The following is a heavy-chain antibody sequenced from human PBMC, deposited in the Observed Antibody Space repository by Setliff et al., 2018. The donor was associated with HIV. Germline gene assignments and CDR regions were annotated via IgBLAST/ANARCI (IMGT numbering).Heavy chain of an antibody. J-gene: IGHJ4*02. CDR2: IYYSGST. CDR1: GGSISSNSYY. CDR3: ARGVRDNSGWSSYYFDY. Sequence: SETLSLTCTVSGGSISSNSYYWGWFRQPPGKGLEWIGSIYYSGSTYYNPSLESRVTTSVDTSKKQFSLRLTSVTAADTAVYYCARGVRDNSGWSSYYFDYWGQGTLVTVSS. V-gene: IGHV4-39*07. D-gene: IGHD6-19*01.